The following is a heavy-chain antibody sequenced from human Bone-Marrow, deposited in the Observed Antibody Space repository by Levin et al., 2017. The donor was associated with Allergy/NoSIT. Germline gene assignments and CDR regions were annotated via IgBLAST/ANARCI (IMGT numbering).Heavy chain of an antibody. J-gene: IGHJ4*02. CDR3: ARDRRGWLQLLGYYFDF. D-gene: IGHD5-24*01. Sequence: GGSLRLSCVASGFTFSNYNWNWVRQAPGRGLEWISYIGSSSRTIYSADSVKGRFTISRDNAQNSVYLQMDGLRDEDTAVYYCARDRRGWLQLLGYYFDFWGQGTLVTVSS. V-gene: IGHV3-48*02. CDR1: GFTFSNYN. CDR2: IGSSSRTI.